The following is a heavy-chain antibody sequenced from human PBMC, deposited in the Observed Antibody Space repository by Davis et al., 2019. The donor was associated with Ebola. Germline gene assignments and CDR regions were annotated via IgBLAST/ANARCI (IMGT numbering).Heavy chain of an antibody. J-gene: IGHJ3*02. Sequence: ASVKVSCKASGYTFTSYAMNRVRQDPGQGLEWMGWINTNTGNPTYAQGFTGRFVFSLDTSVSTAYLQISSLKAEDTAVYYCAREIVGATSAFDIWGQGTMVTVSS. CDR2: INTNTGNP. V-gene: IGHV7-4-1*02. CDR3: AREIVGATSAFDI. D-gene: IGHD1-26*01. CDR1: GYTFTSYA.